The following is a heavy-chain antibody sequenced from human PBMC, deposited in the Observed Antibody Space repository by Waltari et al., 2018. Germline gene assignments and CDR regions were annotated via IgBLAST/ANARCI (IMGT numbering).Heavy chain of an antibody. J-gene: IGHJ3*02. CDR1: GLTLSRFW. D-gene: IGHD3-22*01. CDR2: IMTDGSEE. CDR3: ARDQWFAFDI. Sequence: EVQLVESGGGLVQPGGSLRLSCAASGLTLSRFWMSWVSQAPGKGPEWVANIMTDGSEEYYVDSVRGRFTISRDNAKNSLYLQMNSLRPEDTAVYYCARDQWFAFDIWGHGTMVTVSS. V-gene: IGHV3-7*01.